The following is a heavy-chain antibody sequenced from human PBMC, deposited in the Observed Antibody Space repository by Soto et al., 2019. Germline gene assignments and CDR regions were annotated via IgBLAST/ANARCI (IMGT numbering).Heavy chain of an antibody. Sequence: SETLCLTCTVSGGSISSYDWSWIRQPPGKGLEWIGYIYYSGSTNYNPSLKSRVTISVDTSKNQFSLKLSSVTAADTAVYYCARYHDYGDYGGFDYWGQGTLVTVSS. J-gene: IGHJ4*02. CDR2: IYYSGST. CDR1: GGSISSYD. D-gene: IGHD4-17*01. V-gene: IGHV4-59*08. CDR3: ARYHDYGDYGGFDY.